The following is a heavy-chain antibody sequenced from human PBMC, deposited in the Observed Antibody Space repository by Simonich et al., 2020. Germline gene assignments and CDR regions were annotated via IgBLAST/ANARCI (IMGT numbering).Heavy chain of an antibody. D-gene: IGHD3-10*01. J-gene: IGHJ4*02. CDR2: INPKSGGT. CDR3: AGDYGSGSYYNALSDY. CDR1: GYTFTGYY. V-gene: IGHV1-2*06. Sequence: QVQLVQSGAEVKKPGASVKVSCKASGYTFTGYYMHWVRQAPGQGLEWLGRINPKSGGTNYAQKFKGRVTMTRDTSISTANMELSRLRSDDTAVYYCAGDYGSGSYYNALSDYWGQGTLVTVSS.